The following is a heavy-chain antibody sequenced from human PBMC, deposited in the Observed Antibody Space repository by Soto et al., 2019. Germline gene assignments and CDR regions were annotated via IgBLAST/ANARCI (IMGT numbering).Heavy chain of an antibody. CDR2: IYYSGST. J-gene: IGHJ5*02. Sequence: PSETLSLTCIASGGSISSGGYYWSWIRQHPGKGLEWIAYIYYSGSTHYNPSLESRVTISVDTSKNQFFLKLNSVTAADTAMYYCARGGPPPGIAARNWFDPWGQGTLVTVSS. D-gene: IGHD6-6*01. CDR1: GGSISSGGYY. CDR3: ARGGPPPGIAARNWFDP. V-gene: IGHV4-31*03.